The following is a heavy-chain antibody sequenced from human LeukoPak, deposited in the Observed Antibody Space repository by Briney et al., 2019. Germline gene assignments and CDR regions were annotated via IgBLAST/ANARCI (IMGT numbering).Heavy chain of an antibody. CDR3: ARMDGDSGHTFDY. J-gene: IGHJ4*02. V-gene: IGHV4-39*07. CDR1: GGSISSSSYY. Sequence: PSETLSLTCTVSGGSISSSSYYWGWIRQPPGKGLEWIGSIYYSGSTYYNPSLKSRVTISVDKSKNQFSLKLSSVTAADTAVYYCARMDGDSGHTFDYWGQGTLVTVSS. CDR2: IYYSGST. D-gene: IGHD5-12*01.